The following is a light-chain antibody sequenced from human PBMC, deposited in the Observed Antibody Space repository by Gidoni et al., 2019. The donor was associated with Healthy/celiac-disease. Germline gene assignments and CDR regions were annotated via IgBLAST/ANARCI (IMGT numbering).Light chain of an antibody. CDR2: GAS. V-gene: IGKV3-15*01. J-gene: IGKJ3*01. CDR3: QQYNNWPPFT. Sequence: DIVMTQSPATLSVSPGERATLSCRASQSVSSNLAWYQQKPGQAPRLLIYGASTRATGIPARFSGSGSGTEFTLTISSLQSEDFAVYYCQQYNNWPPFTFGPGTKLDIK. CDR1: QSVSSN.